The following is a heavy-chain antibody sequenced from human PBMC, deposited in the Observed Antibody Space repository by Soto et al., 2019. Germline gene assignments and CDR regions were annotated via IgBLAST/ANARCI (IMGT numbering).Heavy chain of an antibody. CDR1: GDNFGDYY. CDR3: AGSLLRGVNWFDP. J-gene: IGHJ5*02. V-gene: IGHV1-2*02. CDR2: INPNNGGT. Sequence: ASVKVSCKAPGDNFGDYYINWVRQSPGQRLEWMGWINPNNGGTKYAQNFQDSVIMTRDTSISTVYMQLSSLTSDDTALYFCAGSLLRGVNWFDPWGQGTLVTVSS. D-gene: IGHD3-10*01.